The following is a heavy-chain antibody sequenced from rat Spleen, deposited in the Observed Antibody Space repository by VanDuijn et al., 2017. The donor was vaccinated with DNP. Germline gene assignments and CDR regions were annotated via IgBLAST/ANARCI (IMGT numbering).Heavy chain of an antibody. CDR1: GYSITSSY. J-gene: IGHJ2*01. D-gene: IGHD3-1*01. CDR3: ARFGPDLDY. CDR2: ISYSGST. V-gene: IGHV3-1*01. Sequence: EVQLQESGPGLVKPSQSLSLTCSVTGYSITSSYWGWIRKFPGNKMEWMGYISYSGSTGYNPSLKSRISITRDTSKNQFFLQLNSVTPEDTATYYCARFGPDLDYWGQGVMVTVSS.